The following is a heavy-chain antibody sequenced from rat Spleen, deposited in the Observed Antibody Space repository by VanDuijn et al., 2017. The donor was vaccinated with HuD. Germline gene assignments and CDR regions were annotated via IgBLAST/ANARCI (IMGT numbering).Heavy chain of an antibody. Sequence: EVQLVESGGGLVQPGRSLQLSCVASGFTFNNYWMTWIRQAPGKGLEWVASITNTDSSTHYPYSLKGRFTISRDNAKSTLYLQMNSLRSEDTATYYCAVSGFGYWGQGVMVIVSS. D-gene: IGHD4-4*01. CDR1: GFTFNNYW. CDR2: ITNTDSST. J-gene: IGHJ2*01. CDR3: AVSGFGY. V-gene: IGHV5-31*01.